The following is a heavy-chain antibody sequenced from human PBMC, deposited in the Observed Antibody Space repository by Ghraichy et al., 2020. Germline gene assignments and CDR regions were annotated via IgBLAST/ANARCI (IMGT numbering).Heavy chain of an antibody. CDR2: ISSSSSHI. V-gene: IGHV3-21*01. D-gene: IGHD1-26*01. Sequence: GESLNISCAASGFTFSSYSLNWVRQAPGKGLEWVSSISSSSSHIYYADSVEGRFTISRDNAKNSLYLQMNSLRAEDTAVYYCTRGYTGSFSYFDSWGQGTLVTVSS. J-gene: IGHJ4*02. CDR3: TRGYTGSFSYFDS. CDR1: GFTFSSYS.